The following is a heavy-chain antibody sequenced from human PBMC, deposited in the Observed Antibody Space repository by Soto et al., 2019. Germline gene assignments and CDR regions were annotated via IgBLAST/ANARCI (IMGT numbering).Heavy chain of an antibody. CDR1: GFTFSSYW. V-gene: IGHV3-74*02. CDR3: ASDLSGRADV. J-gene: IGHJ6*02. D-gene: IGHD3-10*01. Sequence: EVQLVESGGGLVRPGGSLRLSCAASGFTFSSYWMHWVRQATGKGLVWVSRMNEDGGTTDYADSVKGRFTISSDNAKNTLYLQMNSLRVEDTAVYYCASDLSGRADVWGQGTTVTVSS. CDR2: MNEDGGTT.